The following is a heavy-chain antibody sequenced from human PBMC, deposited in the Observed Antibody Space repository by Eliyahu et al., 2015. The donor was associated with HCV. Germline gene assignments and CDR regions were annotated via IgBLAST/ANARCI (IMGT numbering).Heavy chain of an antibody. J-gene: IGHJ3*02. CDR3: ARQLGQYNFYDIVVVPAAIARRNAFDI. CDR1: GGSISSSSYY. D-gene: IGHD2-2*01. V-gene: IGHV4-39*01. CDR2: MYYSGSS. Sequence: QLQLQESGPGLVKPSETLSLTCTVSGGSISSSSYYWGWXRQPPGKGLEWIGSMYYSGSSYYNPSLKSRVTISVDTSKNQFSLRLSSVTAADTAVYYCARQLGQYNFYDIVVVPAAIARRNAFDIWGQGTMVTVSS.